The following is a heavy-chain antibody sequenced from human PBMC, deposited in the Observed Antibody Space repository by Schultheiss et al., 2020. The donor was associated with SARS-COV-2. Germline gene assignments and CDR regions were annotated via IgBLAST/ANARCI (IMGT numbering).Heavy chain of an antibody. Sequence: ESLKISCVASGFTFTTYGIHWVRQAPGKGLEWVSSISSSSSYIYYADSVKGRFTIPRDNSKNTLYLQMNSLRAEDTAVYYCARAINPTTVTLDYWGQGTLVTVSS. D-gene: IGHD4-17*01. CDR1: GFTFTTYG. V-gene: IGHV3-21*01. CDR2: ISSSSSYI. CDR3: ARAINPTTVTLDY. J-gene: IGHJ4*02.